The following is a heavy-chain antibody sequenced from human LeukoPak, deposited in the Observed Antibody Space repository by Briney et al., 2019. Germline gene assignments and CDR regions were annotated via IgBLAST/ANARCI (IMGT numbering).Heavy chain of an antibody. J-gene: IGHJ4*02. CDR1: GFTFISYA. Sequence: PGGSLRLSCAASGFTFISYAMSWVRQAPGKGLEWVSSISGSGGRTSYADSVQGRFTISRDNSKNTLYLEPNSLRAEDAAVYFCAMAVIGSGWTLDYWGQGTLVTVS. CDR3: AMAVIGSGWTLDY. D-gene: IGHD6-19*01. V-gene: IGHV3-23*01. CDR2: ISGSGGRT.